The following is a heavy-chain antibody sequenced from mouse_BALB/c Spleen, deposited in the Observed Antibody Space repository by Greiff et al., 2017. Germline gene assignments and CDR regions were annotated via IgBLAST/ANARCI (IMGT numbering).Heavy chain of an antibody. CDR2: ISDGGSYT. D-gene: IGHD2-4*01. Sequence: EVQRVESGGGLVKPGGSLKLSCAASGFTFSDYYMYWVRQTPEKRLEWVATISDGGSYTYYPDSVKGRFTISRDNAKNNLYLQMSSLKSEDTAMYYCARGRPLMITQAMDYWGQGTSVTVSS. CDR1: GFTFSDYY. J-gene: IGHJ4*01. CDR3: ARGRPLMITQAMDY. V-gene: IGHV5-4*02.